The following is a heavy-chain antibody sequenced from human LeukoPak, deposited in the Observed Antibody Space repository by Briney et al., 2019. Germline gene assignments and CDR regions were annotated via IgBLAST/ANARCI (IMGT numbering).Heavy chain of an antibody. CDR1: GFTFTSYA. CDR3: AKNLGPFDV. Sequence: PGGSLRLSCAASGFTFTSYAMGWVRQAPGKGLEWVSHITSSGGSTYYADPVKGRFTISRDISKNTLYLQMNSLRAGDTAMYYCAKNLGPFDVRGQGTMVTVSS. V-gene: IGHV3-23*01. J-gene: IGHJ3*01. CDR2: ITSSGGST. D-gene: IGHD3-16*01.